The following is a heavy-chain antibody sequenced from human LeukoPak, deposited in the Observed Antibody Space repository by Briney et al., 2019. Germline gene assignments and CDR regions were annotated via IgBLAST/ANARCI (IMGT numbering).Heavy chain of an antibody. J-gene: IGHJ5*02. D-gene: IGHD4-17*01. CDR2: IYYSGST. CDR1: GGSISSGGYY. V-gene: IGHV4-31*03. CDR3: AREPAYGDVWFDP. Sequence: SETLSLTCTVSGGSISSGGYYWSWIRQHPGKGLEWIGYIYYSGSTYYNPSLKSRVTISVDTSKNQFSLKLSSVTAADTAVYYCAREPAYGDVWFDPWGQGTLVTVSS.